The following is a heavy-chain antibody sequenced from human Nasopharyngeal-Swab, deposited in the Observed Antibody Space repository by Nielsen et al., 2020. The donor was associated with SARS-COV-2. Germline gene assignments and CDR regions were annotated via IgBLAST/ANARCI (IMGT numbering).Heavy chain of an antibody. J-gene: IGHJ6*02. Sequence: GGSLRLSCAASGFTFSDYYMSWIRQAPGKGLEWVSYISSSGSTIYYADSVKGRFTISRDNAKNSLYLQMNSLRAEDTAVYYCARSHTSITIFGVVTYYGMDVWGQGTTVTVSS. CDR3: ARSHTSITIFGVVTYYGMDV. CDR1: GFTFSDYY. D-gene: IGHD3-3*01. V-gene: IGHV3-11*04. CDR2: ISSSGSTI.